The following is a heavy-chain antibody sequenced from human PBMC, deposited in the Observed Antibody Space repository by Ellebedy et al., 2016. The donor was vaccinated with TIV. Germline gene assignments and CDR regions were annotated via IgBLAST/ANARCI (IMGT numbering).Heavy chain of an antibody. CDR3: ARHKEGYCTNGVCSYFDY. J-gene: IGHJ4*02. CDR2: ISYSGST. CDR1: GGSISSYY. D-gene: IGHD2-8*01. V-gene: IGHV4-59*08. Sequence: MPSETLSLTCTVSGGSISSYYWSWIRQPPGKGLEWIGYISYSGSTNYNPSLKSRVTISVDTSKNQFSLKLSSVTAADTAVYYCARHKEGYCTNGVCSYFDYWGQGTLVTVSS.